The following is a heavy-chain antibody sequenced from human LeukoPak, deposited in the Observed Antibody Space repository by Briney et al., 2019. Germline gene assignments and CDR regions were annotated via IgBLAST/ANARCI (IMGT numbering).Heavy chain of an antibody. CDR2: IYYSGST. Sequence: SETLSLTCTVSGGSISSYYWSWIRQPPGKGLEWIGYIYYSGSTNYNPSLKSRVTISVDTSKNQFSLKLSSVTAADTAVYYCAFGGGGSSWYGVPDYWGQGTLVTVSS. CDR1: GGSISSYY. CDR3: AFGGGGSSWYGVPDY. D-gene: IGHD6-13*01. V-gene: IGHV4-59*08. J-gene: IGHJ4*02.